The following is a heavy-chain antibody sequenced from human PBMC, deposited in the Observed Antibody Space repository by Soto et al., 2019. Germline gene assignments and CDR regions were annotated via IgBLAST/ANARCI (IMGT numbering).Heavy chain of an antibody. CDR1: GFTFSTSV. D-gene: IGHD2-8*01. CDR2: VSTDGSMK. J-gene: IGHJ4*02. CDR3: AKGWSNGYLDH. V-gene: IGHV3-30*18. Sequence: PGGSLRLSCTASGFTFSTSVINWVRQAPGKGLEWVALVSTDGSMKFYADSVKGRFTISRDNSKNTVSLQMNSLRGEDTAVYYCAKGWSNGYLDHWGQGTLVTVSS.